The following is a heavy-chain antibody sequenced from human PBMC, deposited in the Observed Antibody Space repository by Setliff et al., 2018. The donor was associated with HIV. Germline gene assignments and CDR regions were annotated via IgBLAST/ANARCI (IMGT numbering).Heavy chain of an antibody. CDR1: GYTFTGYF. J-gene: IGHJ5*02. V-gene: IGHV1-2*02. CDR3: ARGGALSGFFFPNWLDP. Sequence: ASVKVSCKTSGYTFTGYFMHWVRQAPRQGLEWMGWINPDSGDTNYAQKFQGRLTMTRDTSINTAYMELSRLTSDDTGIYYCARGGALSGFFFPNWLDPWGQGTLVTVSS. CDR2: INPDSGDT. D-gene: IGHD6-19*01.